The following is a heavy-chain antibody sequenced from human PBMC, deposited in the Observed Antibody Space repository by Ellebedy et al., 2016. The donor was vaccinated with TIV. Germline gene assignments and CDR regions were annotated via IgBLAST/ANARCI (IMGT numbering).Heavy chain of an antibody. D-gene: IGHD5-24*01. CDR2: IYRDGSGT. CDR3: VRDGDGYNFDY. V-gene: IGHV3-74*01. CDR1: GFIFSNYW. J-gene: IGHJ4*02. Sequence: GESLKISCGASGFIFSNYWMHWVRQAPGKGLVLVSRIYRDGSGTDYADSVKGRFTFSRDKTRNTLYLQMNSLRVEDTAVYYCVRDGDGYNFDYWGQGALVTVSS.